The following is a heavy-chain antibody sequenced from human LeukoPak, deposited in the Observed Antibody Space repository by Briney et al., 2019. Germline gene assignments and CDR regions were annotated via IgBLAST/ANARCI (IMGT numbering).Heavy chain of an antibody. Sequence: GGSLRLSCAASGFTFSAYLMHWVRQAPGKGLVWVSRISSDGSTTTYADSVKGRFTISRDNAKNTLYLQMNSLRAEDTAVYYCARVKSGTTVDDYWGQGTLVTASS. CDR3: ARVKSGTTVDDY. V-gene: IGHV3-74*01. CDR2: ISSDGSTT. CDR1: GFTFSAYL. J-gene: IGHJ4*02. D-gene: IGHD1-1*01.